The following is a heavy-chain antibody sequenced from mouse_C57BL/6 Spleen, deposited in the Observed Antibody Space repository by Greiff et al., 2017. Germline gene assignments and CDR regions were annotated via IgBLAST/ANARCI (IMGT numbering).Heavy chain of an antibody. D-gene: IGHD2-2*01. J-gene: IGHJ4*01. CDR3: ARAGVWSYGYDQEAMDY. CDR2: IYPGDGDT. Sequence: VQLQQSGAELVKPGASVKISCKASGYAFSSYWMNWVKQRPGKGLEWIGQIYPGDGDTNYNGKFKGKATLTADKSSSTAYMQLSSLTSEDSAVYFCARAGVWSYGYDQEAMDYWGQGTSVTVSS. CDR1: GYAFSSYW. V-gene: IGHV1-80*01.